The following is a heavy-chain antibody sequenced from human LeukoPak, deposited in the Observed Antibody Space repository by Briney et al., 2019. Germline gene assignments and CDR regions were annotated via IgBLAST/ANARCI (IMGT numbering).Heavy chain of an antibody. CDR2: ISWNSGSI. V-gene: IGHV3-9*01. CDR3: AKDIRGGTTGRGFDY. J-gene: IGHJ4*02. CDR1: GFTFDDYA. D-gene: IGHD4-17*01. Sequence: GGSLRLSCAASGFTFDDYAMHWVRQAPGKGLEWVSGISWNSGSIGYADSVKGRFTISRDNAKNSLYLQMNSLRAEDTALYYCAKDIRGGTTGRGFDYWGQGTLVTVPS.